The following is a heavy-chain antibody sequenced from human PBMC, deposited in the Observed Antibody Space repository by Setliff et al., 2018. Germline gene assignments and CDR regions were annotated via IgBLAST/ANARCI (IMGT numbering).Heavy chain of an antibody. J-gene: IGHJ4*02. CDR2: IYPGDSDT. Sequence: GESLKISCRGSGYRFTNYWIGWVRQMPGKGLEWMGIIYPGDSDTRYSPSFQGLVTISADKAISTAYLQWSSLKASDTAIYYCAIIDDAIMDLDYWGQGTRVTVSS. D-gene: IGHD3-16*01. CDR1: GYRFTNYW. CDR3: AIIDDAIMDLDY. V-gene: IGHV5-51*01.